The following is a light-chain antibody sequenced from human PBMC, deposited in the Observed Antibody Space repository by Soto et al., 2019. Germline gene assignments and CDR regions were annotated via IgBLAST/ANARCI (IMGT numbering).Light chain of an antibody. CDR3: QQYGSSLLT. CDR2: AAT. Sequence: DIHLTQSPSFLSASVGDRVTITCRPSQAVPKNMAWYQQKQGKAPKVLIYAATSLQSGVPSRFSGSGSGTDLSITISRLEPEDSEVYYCQQYGSSLLTFGGVTKGDI. V-gene: IGKV1-9*01. J-gene: IGKJ4*01. CDR1: QAVPKN.